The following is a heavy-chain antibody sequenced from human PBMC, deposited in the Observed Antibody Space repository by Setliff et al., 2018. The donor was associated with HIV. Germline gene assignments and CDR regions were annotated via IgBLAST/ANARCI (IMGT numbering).Heavy chain of an antibody. V-gene: IGHV4-59*06. CDR3: ATYNYDSRGFYSVWFDT. J-gene: IGHJ5*02. CDR2: IYHSGDA. CDR1: GGSISRFY. D-gene: IGHD3-22*01. Sequence: SETLSLTCTVSGGSISRFYWSWIRQSAEKGLEWIGYIYHSGDAYYNPTLKSRLSLSVDTSRDQFSLDLTSVTAADTAVYYCATYNYDSRGFYSVWFDTWGQGTLVTVSS.